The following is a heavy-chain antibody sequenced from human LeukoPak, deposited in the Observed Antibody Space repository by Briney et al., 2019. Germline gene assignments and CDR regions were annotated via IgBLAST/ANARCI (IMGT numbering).Heavy chain of an antibody. J-gene: IGHJ4*02. V-gene: IGHV3-21*01. CDR3: ARRYCSGGSCYCDY. D-gene: IGHD2-15*01. Sequence: PGGSLRLSCAASGFTFSSYSMNWVRQAPGKGLEWVSSISSSSSYIYYADSVKGRSTISRDNAKNSLYLQMNSLRAEDTAVYYCARRYCSGGSCYCDYWGQGTLVTVSS. CDR1: GFTFSSYS. CDR2: ISSSSSYI.